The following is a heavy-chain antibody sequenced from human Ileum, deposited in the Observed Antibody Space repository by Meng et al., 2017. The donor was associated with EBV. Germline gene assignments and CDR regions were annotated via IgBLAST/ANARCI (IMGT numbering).Heavy chain of an antibody. CDR2: IYHSGST. CDR3: ASGRDYAWHS. J-gene: IGHJ4*02. Sequence: QVRRQGSGPGVVKPSGTLSLTCAVSGDSISSNNWWSWVRQPPGKGLEWIGEIYHSGSTNYNPSFKSRVTMSVDKSKNQISLNLSSVTAADTAVYYCASGRDYAWHSWGRGTLVTVSS. D-gene: IGHD4-17*01. CDR1: GDSISSNNW. V-gene: IGHV4-4*02.